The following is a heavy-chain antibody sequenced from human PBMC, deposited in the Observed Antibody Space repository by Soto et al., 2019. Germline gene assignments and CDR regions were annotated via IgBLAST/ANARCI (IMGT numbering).Heavy chain of an antibody. CDR2: IKQDGSEK. J-gene: IGHJ3*02. CDR3: ARYLGGDFDI. D-gene: IGHD3-10*01. V-gene: IGHV3-7*01. CDR1: GFIFSSHW. Sequence: GSLRLSCVASGFIFSSHWMSWVRQAPGKGLEWVANIKQDGSEKYYVDSVKGRFTIPRDNAKNSLYLQMNSLRAEDTAIYYCARYLGGDFDIWGQGTMVPVSS.